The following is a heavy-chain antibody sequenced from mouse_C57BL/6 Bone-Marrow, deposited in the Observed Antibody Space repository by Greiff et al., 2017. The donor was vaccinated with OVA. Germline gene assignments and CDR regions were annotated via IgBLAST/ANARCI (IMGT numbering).Heavy chain of an antibody. CDR3: ARYPGAY. J-gene: IGHJ3*01. CDR1: CSTFTSYW. Sequence: QVQLQQPGAELLMPGSSVKLSCKASCSTFTSYWMHLVKPRPGQGLEWIGEIDPSDSYTNYNQKFKGKSTLTVDKSSSTAYMQLSSLTSEDSAVYYCARYPGAYWGQGTLVTVSA. CDR2: IDPSDSYT. V-gene: IGHV1-69*01.